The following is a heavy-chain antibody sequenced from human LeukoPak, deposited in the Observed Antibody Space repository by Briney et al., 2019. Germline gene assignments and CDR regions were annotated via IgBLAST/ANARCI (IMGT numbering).Heavy chain of an antibody. CDR3: ARPTSSGWYSH. CDR2: ITGSSRTK. D-gene: IGHD6-19*01. J-gene: IGHJ6*02. Sequence: GGSLRLSCAASGFIFSNYDMNWVRQAPGKGLEWVSYITGSSRTKSYADSVKGRFTISRDSAEDSVYLQMNSLRAEDTAVYYCARPTSSGWYSHWGQGTTVAVSS. CDR1: GFIFSNYD. V-gene: IGHV3-48*01.